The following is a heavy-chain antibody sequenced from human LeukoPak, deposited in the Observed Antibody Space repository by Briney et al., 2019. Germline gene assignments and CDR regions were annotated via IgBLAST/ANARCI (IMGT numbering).Heavy chain of an antibody. D-gene: IGHD3-22*01. J-gene: IGHJ5*02. CDR3: ARGKYYYDSNSSYRYFDP. CDR2: IYTTGNA. Sequence: SETLSLTCTVSGGSISSYYWNWIRQPAGKGLEWIGRIYTTGNANYNPCLKSRVTMSIDTCKQQFSLSLSSVTAARTAMYYCARGKYYYDSNSSYRYFDPWGQGTPVTVSS. V-gene: IGHV4-4*07. CDR1: GGSISSYY.